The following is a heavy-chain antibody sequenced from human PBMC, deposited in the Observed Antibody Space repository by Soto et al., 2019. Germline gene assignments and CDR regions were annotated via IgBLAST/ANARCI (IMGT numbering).Heavy chain of an antibody. CDR2: IWYDGSNK. CDR3: ARDPWDKLTFGVVIDWRGFDY. V-gene: IGHV3-33*01. Sequence: PGGSLRLSCAASGFTFSSYGMHWVRQAPGKGLEWVAVIWYDGSNKYYADSVKGRFTISRDNSKNTLYLQMNSLRAEDTAVYYCARDPWDKLTFGVVIDWRGFDYWGQGTLVTVSS. CDR1: GFTFSSYG. J-gene: IGHJ4*02. D-gene: IGHD3-3*01.